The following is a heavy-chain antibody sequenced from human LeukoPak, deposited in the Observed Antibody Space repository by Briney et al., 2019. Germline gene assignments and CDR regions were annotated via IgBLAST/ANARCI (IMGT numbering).Heavy chain of an antibody. D-gene: IGHD1-26*01. CDR2: IKRDGVAT. J-gene: IGHJ4*02. Sequence: AGGSLGLSCAACGLTLCNYCMTWLRQGPGKGLEWVATIKRDGVATYYVDSVRGRFTTSPDNAENSVYPRMNNLRDADTAVYYSTRGGRNTSYYWYYCGQGTLVTVSS. CDR3: TRGGRNTSYYWYY. V-gene: IGHV3-7*01. CDR1: GLTLCNYC.